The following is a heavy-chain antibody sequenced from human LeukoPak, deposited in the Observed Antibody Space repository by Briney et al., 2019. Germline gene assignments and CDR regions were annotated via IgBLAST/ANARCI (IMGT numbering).Heavy chain of an antibody. CDR3: ARAVVAATYYYYYYMDV. Sequence: ASVKVSCKASGYAFTSYGISWLRQAPGQGLEWMGWISAYNGNTNYAQKLQGRVTMTTDTSTSTAYMELRSLRSDDTAVYYCARAVVAATYYYYYYMDVWGKGTTVTVSS. V-gene: IGHV1-18*01. CDR2: ISAYNGNT. J-gene: IGHJ6*03. CDR1: GYAFTSYG. D-gene: IGHD2-15*01.